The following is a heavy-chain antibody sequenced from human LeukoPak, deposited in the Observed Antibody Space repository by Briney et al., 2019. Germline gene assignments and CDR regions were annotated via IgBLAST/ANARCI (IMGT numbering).Heavy chain of an antibody. CDR2: INHSGST. Sequence: SETLSLTCAVYGGSFSGYYWSWIRQPPGKGLEWIGEINHSGSTNYNPSLKSRVTISVDTSKNQFSLKLSSVTAADTAVYYCARSSMVVALSWFDPWGQGTLATVSS. V-gene: IGHV4-34*01. CDR3: ARSSMVVALSWFDP. J-gene: IGHJ5*02. D-gene: IGHD2-15*01. CDR1: GGSFSGYY.